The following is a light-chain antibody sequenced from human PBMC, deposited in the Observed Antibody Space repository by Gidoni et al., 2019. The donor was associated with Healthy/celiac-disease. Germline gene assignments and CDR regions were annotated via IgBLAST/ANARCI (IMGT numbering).Light chain of an antibody. CDR3: QQYGSSPYT. V-gene: IGKV3-20*01. J-gene: IGKJ2*01. Sequence: ESVLTQSPGTLSLSPGERATLSCRASQSVSSSYLAWYQQKPGQAPRLLIYGASSRATGIPDRFSGSGSGTDFTLTISRLEPEDFAVYYCQQYGSSPYTFGQWTKLEIK. CDR1: QSVSSSY. CDR2: GAS.